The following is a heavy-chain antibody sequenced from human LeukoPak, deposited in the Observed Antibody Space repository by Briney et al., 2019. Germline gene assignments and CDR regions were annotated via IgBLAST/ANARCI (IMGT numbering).Heavy chain of an antibody. CDR2: NYYSGST. Sequence: SETLSLTCTVSGGSISSSSYYWGWIRQPPGKGLEWIGSNYYSGSTYYNPSLKSRVTISVDTSKNQFSLKLSSVTAADTAVYYCARTTVTSTDPWGQGTLVTVSS. D-gene: IGHD4-17*01. CDR3: ARTTVTSTDP. V-gene: IGHV4-39*07. CDR1: GGSISSSSYY. J-gene: IGHJ5*02.